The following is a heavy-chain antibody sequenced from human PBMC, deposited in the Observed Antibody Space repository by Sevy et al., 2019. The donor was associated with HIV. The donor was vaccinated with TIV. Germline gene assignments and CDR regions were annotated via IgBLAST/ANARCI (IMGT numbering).Heavy chain of an antibody. CDR2: ISYAGDNK. J-gene: IGHJ6*02. CDR1: GFAFSDYA. D-gene: IGHD2-15*01. Sequence: GGSLRLSCAASGFAFSDYAMHWVRQAPGKGLEWVAAISYAGDNKYFADSVKGRFTVSKDNSKNTLYLEMNSLGAEDTAVYYCAKANADCSGGTCYTAHYYYDMDVWGRGATVTVSS. CDR3: AKANADCSGGTCYTAHYYYDMDV. V-gene: IGHV3-30*18.